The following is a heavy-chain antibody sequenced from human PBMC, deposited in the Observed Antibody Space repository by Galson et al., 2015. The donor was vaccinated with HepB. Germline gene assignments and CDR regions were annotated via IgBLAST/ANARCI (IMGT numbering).Heavy chain of an antibody. CDR1: GYTFTSYA. D-gene: IGHD3-22*01. CDR3: ARVFLDSSGYYYGPFVL. V-gene: IGHV1-3*01. J-gene: IGHJ4*02. CDR2: INAGNGNT. Sequence: SVKVSCKASGYTFTSYAMHWVRQAPGQRLEWMGWINAGNGNTKYSQKFQGRVTITRDTSASTAYMELSSLRSEDTAVYYCARVFLDSSGYYYGPFVLWGQGTLVTVSS.